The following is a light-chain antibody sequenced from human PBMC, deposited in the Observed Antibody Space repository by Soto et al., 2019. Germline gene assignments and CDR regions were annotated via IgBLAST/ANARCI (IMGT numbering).Light chain of an antibody. CDR1: QSVSSN. CDR2: GAS. CDR3: QQYDNWPLA. Sequence: EIVMTQSPATLSVSPGERATLSCRASQSVSSNLAWYQQKSGQTPRLLIYGASTRATDIPARFSGSGSETEFTLTISSLQSEDFAVYYCQQYDNWPLAFGGGTKVEI. J-gene: IGKJ4*01. V-gene: IGKV3-15*01.